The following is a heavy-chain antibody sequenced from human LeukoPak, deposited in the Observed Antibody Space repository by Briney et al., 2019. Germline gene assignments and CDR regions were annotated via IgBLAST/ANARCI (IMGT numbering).Heavy chain of an antibody. CDR1: GFSISNEY. V-gene: IGHV3-15*01. CDR3: TLNRGIAGLNYYMDV. D-gene: IGHD6-13*01. J-gene: IGHJ6*03. Sequence: PGESLRLSCAASGFSISNEYMSWVRQAPGKGLECVGRVKSRTAGGATDFAAPVKGRFTISRDDSKNTLYLQMNSLETEDTAVYYCTLNRGIAGLNYYMDVWGKGTTVTVSS. CDR2: VKSRTAGGAT.